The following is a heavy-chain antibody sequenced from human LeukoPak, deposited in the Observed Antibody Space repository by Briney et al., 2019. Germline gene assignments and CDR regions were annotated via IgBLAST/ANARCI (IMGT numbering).Heavy chain of an antibody. D-gene: IGHD3-22*01. J-gene: IGHJ4*02. Sequence: GGSLRLSCAASGFTFSSYAMHWVRQAPGKGLEWVAVISYDGRNKKYADSVKGRFTISRDNSKNTVYLQMNSLRAEDTAVYYCARGFPHYYDSRGIKFDYWGQGTPVTVSS. V-gene: IGHV3-30*04. CDR1: GFTFSSYA. CDR3: ARGFPHYYDSRGIKFDY. CDR2: ISYDGRNK.